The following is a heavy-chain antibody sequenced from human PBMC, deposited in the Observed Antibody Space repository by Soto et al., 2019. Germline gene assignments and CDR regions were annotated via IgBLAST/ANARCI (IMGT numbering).Heavy chain of an antibody. V-gene: IGHV1-18*01. J-gene: IGHJ4*02. Sequence: QVQLVQSGAEVKKPGASVKVSCKASGYTFTSYGISWVRQAPGQGLEWVGWISAYNNNTNYAQKLQGRVDMTTDTSTSTAYMELRSLRSDDTAVYYCARPTSPRGYSGYDLGYWGQGTLVTVSS. CDR2: ISAYNNNT. CDR1: GYTFTSYG. D-gene: IGHD5-12*01. CDR3: ARPTSPRGYSGYDLGY.